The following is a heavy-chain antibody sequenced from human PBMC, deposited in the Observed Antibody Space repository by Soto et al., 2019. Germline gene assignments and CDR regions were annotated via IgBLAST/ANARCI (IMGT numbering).Heavy chain of an antibody. CDR1: GYSFTSYW. Sequence: GESLKISCKGSGYSFTSYWIGWVRQMPGKGLEWMGIIYPGDSDTRYSPSFQGQVTISADKSISTAYLQWSSLKASDTAMYYCARLEASSGYYYYYGMDVWGQGTTVTVSS. J-gene: IGHJ6*02. V-gene: IGHV5-51*01. D-gene: IGHD3-22*01. CDR2: IYPGDSDT. CDR3: ARLEASSGYYYYYGMDV.